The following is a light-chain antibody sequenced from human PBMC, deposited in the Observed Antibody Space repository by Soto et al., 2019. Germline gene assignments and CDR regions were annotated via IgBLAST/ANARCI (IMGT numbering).Light chain of an antibody. CDR2: DAS. CDR3: QQYGSSSPT. J-gene: IGKJ3*01. V-gene: IGKV1-33*01. CDR1: QDISNY. Sequence: DIQMTQSPSSLSASVGDRVTITCQASQDISNYLNWYQQKPGKAPKLLIYDASNLETGVPSRFSGSGSGTDFTLTISRLEPEDFAVYYCQQYGSSSPTFGPGTKVDIK.